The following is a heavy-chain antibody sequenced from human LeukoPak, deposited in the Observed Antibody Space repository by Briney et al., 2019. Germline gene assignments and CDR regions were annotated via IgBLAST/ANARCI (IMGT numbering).Heavy chain of an antibody. CDR3: ARHARLYYGPSGYSRPGRTVDF. CDR1: VFSFLCYT. D-gene: IGHD3-10*01. Sequence: GGSLRLSCAASVFSFLCYTMSWWLQAPGERLEWGSYIRSSSGTIYYADSVKGRFTISRDNAKNSLYLQMNSLRAEDTAVYYCARHARLYYGPSGYSRPGRTVDFWGQGTLVTVSS. J-gene: IGHJ4*02. V-gene: IGHV3-48*01. CDR2: IRSSSGTI.